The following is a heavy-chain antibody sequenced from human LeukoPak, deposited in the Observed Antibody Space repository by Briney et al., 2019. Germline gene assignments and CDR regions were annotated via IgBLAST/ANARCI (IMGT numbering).Heavy chain of an antibody. CDR3: ARDADVGYCSGGSCYGPYFDY. Sequence: ASVKVSCKASGYTFTGYYMHWVRQAPGQELEWMGRINPNSGGTNYAQKFQGRVTMTRDTSISTAYMELSRLRSDDTAVYYCARDADVGYCSGGSCYGPYFDYWGQGTLVTVSS. D-gene: IGHD2-15*01. CDR2: INPNSGGT. CDR1: GYTFTGYY. V-gene: IGHV1-2*06. J-gene: IGHJ4*02.